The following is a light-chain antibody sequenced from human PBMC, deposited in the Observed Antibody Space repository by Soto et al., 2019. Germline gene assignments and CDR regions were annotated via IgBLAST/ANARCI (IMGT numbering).Light chain of an antibody. J-gene: IGKJ1*01. CDR1: QSLENSDGKTY. CDR2: EVS. Sequence: DVVVTQSPLSLPVTLGQSASISCRSSQSLENSDGKTYLSWFKQRPGQSPRRLISEVSKRDSGVPDRIRGSGLGTDFTLHISSVEAEDVGVYYCMQGRHLAWTFGQGTRLEIK. V-gene: IGKV2-30*01. CDR3: MQGRHLAWT.